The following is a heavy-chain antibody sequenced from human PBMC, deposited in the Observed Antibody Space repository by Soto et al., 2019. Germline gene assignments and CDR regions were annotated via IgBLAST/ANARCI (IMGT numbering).Heavy chain of an antibody. CDR3: ARARERYSSVPGIYYSDYYMDV. D-gene: IGHD5-18*01. V-gene: IGHV1-69*02. CDR2: IIPILGIA. Sequence: QVQLVQSGAEVKKPGSSVKVSCKASGGTFSSYTISWVRQAPGQGLEWMGRIIPILGIANYAQNFQGRVKITADKYASTAYMELSSLRSEDTAVYYCARARERYSSVPGIYYSDYYMDVWGKGTTVTVSS. J-gene: IGHJ6*03. CDR1: GGTFSSYT.